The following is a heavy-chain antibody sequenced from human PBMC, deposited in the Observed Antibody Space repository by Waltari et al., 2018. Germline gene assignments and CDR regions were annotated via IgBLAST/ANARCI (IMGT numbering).Heavy chain of an antibody. CDR3: AKDDAGRFDY. Sequence: QVQLVESGGGVVQPGGSLRLSCAASGFTFSSYGMHWVRQAPGKGLEWVAFIRYDGSNKYYADSVKGRFTISRDNSKNTLYLQMNSLRAEDTAVYYCAKDDAGRFDYWGQGTLVTVSS. CDR2: IRYDGSNK. V-gene: IGHV3-30*02. CDR1: GFTFSSYG. J-gene: IGHJ4*02.